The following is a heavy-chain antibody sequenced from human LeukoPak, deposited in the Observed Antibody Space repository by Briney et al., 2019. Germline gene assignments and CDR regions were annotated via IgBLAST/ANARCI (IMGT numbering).Heavy chain of an antibody. CDR2: ISYSGTT. CDR3: ARGHPRYYYDSSGSEFDY. V-gene: IGHV4-39*07. D-gene: IGHD3-22*01. Sequence: SETLSLTCTVSGGSISSSNYFWGWVRQPPGKGLEWIGTISYSGTTHDNPSLKSRVIISVDTSKNQFSLKLSSVTAADTAVYYCARGHPRYYYDSSGSEFDYWGQGTLVAVSS. J-gene: IGHJ4*02. CDR1: GGSISSSNYF.